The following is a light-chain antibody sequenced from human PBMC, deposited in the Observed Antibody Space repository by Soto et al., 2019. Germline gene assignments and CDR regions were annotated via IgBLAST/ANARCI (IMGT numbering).Light chain of an antibody. CDR1: SSDVGAYNY. CDR2: EVT. CDR3: TSYTTSITWV. V-gene: IGLV2-14*01. J-gene: IGLJ3*02. Sequence: QSVLTQPASVSGSPGQSITISCTGTSSDVGAYNYVSWYQQYPGKAPKLMISEVTNRPSGVSNRFSGSKSGNTASLTISGLQAEDEANYYCTSYTTSITWVFGGGTQLTVL.